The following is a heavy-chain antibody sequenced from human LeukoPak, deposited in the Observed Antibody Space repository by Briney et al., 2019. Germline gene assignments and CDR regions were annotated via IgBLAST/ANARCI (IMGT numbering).Heavy chain of an antibody. V-gene: IGHV3-23*01. CDR1: GFTFSSYA. Sequence: PGGSLRLSCAASGFTFSSYAMSWVRQAPGKGLEWVSAISGSGGSTYYADSVKGRFTISRDNPKNTLYLQMNSLRAEDTAVYYCAKDLGYCSSTSCQHDAFDIWGQGTMVTVSS. CDR2: ISGSGGST. D-gene: IGHD2-2*01. J-gene: IGHJ3*02. CDR3: AKDLGYCSSTSCQHDAFDI.